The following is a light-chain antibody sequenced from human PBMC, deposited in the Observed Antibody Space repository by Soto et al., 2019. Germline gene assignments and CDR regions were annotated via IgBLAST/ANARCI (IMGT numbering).Light chain of an antibody. V-gene: IGLV1-51*01. J-gene: IGLJ2*01. CDR3: GAWDGSLNTQV. Sequence: QSVWTQPPSVSAAPGQKVTISCSGSSSNIGNNYVSWYQQLPGTAPKLLIYDNDKRPSGIPDRFSGSKSGTSATLGITGLQTGDEADYYCGAWDGSLNTQVFGGGTKLTVL. CDR1: SSNIGNNY. CDR2: DND.